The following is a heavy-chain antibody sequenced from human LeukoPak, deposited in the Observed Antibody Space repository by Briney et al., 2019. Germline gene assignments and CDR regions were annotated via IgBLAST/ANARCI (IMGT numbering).Heavy chain of an antibody. Sequence: GGSLRLSCAASGFTFSSYAMSWVRQAPGKGLEWVSAISGSGGSTYYADSVKGRFTISRDNSKNTLYLQMNSLRAEDTAVYYCAKDLDSSGWGGEDYWGQGTLVTVSS. D-gene: IGHD6-19*01. V-gene: IGHV3-23*01. J-gene: IGHJ4*02. CDR1: GFTFSSYA. CDR2: ISGSGGST. CDR3: AKDLDSSGWGGEDY.